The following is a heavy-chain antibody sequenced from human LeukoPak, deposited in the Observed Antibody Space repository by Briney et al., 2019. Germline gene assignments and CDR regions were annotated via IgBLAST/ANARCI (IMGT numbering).Heavy chain of an antibody. CDR1: GFTFSSYN. CDR2: IWYDGSNE. Sequence: QAGGSLRLSCAASGFTFSSYNMNWVRQAPGKGLEWVAVIWYDGSNEYYIDSVKGRFTISRDNSKNTLYLHMNSLRAEDTAVYYCARDFWQLAPDHWGRGTLVTVSS. CDR3: ARDFWQLAPDH. D-gene: IGHD6-6*01. V-gene: IGHV3-33*08. J-gene: IGHJ4*02.